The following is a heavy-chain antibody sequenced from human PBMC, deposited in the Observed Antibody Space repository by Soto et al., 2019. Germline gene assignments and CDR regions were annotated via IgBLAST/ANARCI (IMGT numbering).Heavy chain of an antibody. J-gene: IGHJ4*02. CDR3: GRGLGGGWYYFDY. V-gene: IGHV1-18*04. CDR1: GYSFFNYG. CDR2: ITVNSGNT. D-gene: IGHD6-19*01. Sequence: QGQLVQSGVEVKKPGASVKVSCKASGYSFFNYGIGWVRQAPGQGLGWMGWITVNSGNTNYPQKFQGRVTMTTDTSTNTAYMELRSLTSDDTAVYYCGRGLGGGWYYFDYWGPGTLVTVSS.